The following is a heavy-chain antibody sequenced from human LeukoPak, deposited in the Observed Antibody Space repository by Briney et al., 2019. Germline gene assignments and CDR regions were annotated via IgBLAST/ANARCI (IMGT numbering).Heavy chain of an antibody. CDR2: ISSSGSTI. V-gene: IGHV3-11*04. CDR3: ARDHRGIFSPFDY. J-gene: IGHJ4*02. Sequence: PGGSLRLSCAASGFTFSNAWMSWVRQAPGKGLEWVSYISSSGSTIYYADSVKGRFTISRDNAKNSLYLQMNSLRAEDTAVYYCARDHRGIFSPFDYWGQGTLVTVSS. CDR1: GFTFSNAW.